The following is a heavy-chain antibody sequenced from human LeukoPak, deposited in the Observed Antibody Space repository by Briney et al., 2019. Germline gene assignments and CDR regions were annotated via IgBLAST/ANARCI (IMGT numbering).Heavy chain of an antibody. CDR3: ARLAYGFYDY. CDR1: GGSISSSSYY. J-gene: IGHJ4*02. CDR2: IYYSGST. D-gene: IGHD4-17*01. V-gene: IGHV4-39*01. Sequence: SSETLSLTCAVSGGSISSSSYYWGWIRQPPGKGLEWIGSIYYSGSTYYNPSLKSRVTISVDTSKNQFSLKLSSVTAADTAVYYCARLAYGFYDYWGQGTLVTVSS.